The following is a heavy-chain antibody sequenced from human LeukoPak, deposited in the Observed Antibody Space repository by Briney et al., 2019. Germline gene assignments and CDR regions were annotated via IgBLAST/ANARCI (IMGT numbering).Heavy chain of an antibody. D-gene: IGHD3-9*01. V-gene: IGHV3-23*01. CDR1: GFTFSSYA. J-gene: IGHJ3*02. CDR3: AKDILTGYSYGALGAFDI. CDR2: ISGSGGST. Sequence: PGGSLRLSCAASGFTFSSYAMSWVRQAPGKGLEWVSAISGSGGSTYYADSVKGRFTISRDNSKNTLYLQMNSLRAEDTAVYYCAKDILTGYSYGALGAFDIWGQGTMVTVSS.